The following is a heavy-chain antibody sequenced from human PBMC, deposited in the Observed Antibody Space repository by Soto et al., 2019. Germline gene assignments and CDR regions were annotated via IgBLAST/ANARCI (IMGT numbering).Heavy chain of an antibody. V-gene: IGHV4-4*02. CDR2: IYHSGST. CDR1: GGSISSSNW. Sequence: QVQLQESGPGLVKPSGTLSLTCAVSGGSISSSNWWSWVRQPPGKGLEWIGEIYHSGSTNYNPSLKSRFTISVDKSKNQFSLKLSSVTAAATAVYYCAREASGGYSYGEFDYWGQGTLVTVSS. D-gene: IGHD5-18*01. J-gene: IGHJ4*02. CDR3: AREASGGYSYGEFDY.